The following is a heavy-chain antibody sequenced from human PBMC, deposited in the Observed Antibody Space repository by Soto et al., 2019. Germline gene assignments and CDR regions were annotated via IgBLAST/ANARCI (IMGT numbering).Heavy chain of an antibody. CDR3: ARGITGKPNWFDP. J-gene: IGHJ5*02. CDR1: GLTFRSYW. CDR2: INQDGSES. D-gene: IGHD1-20*01. Sequence: GGSLRLSCVVSGLTFRSYWMSWVRQAPGKGLEWVANINQDGSESYYVDSVKGRFTISRDNAKNSLYLQMNTLRADDTAVYYCARGITGKPNWFDPWGQGTLVTVSS. V-gene: IGHV3-7*01.